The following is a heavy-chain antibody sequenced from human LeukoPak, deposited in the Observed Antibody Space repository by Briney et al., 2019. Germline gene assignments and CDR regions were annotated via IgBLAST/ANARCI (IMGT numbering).Heavy chain of an antibody. CDR2: ISSGSGYI. J-gene: IGHJ3*02. Sequence: GGSLRLSCAASGFTFSTYSMKWVRQAPGKGLEWVSSISSGSGYIYYADSVRGRFTISRDNAKNSLYLQMNSLRGEDTAVYYCARGARGADTFDIWGQGTMVTVSS. D-gene: IGHD4/OR15-4a*01. CDR3: ARGARGADTFDI. CDR1: GFTFSTYS. V-gene: IGHV3-21*01.